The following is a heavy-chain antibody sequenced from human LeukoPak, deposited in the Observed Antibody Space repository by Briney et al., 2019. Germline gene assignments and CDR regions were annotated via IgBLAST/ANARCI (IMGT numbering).Heavy chain of an antibody. Sequence: PSETLSLTCTVSGGSISSYYWSWIRQPPGKGLEWIGYIYYSGSTHYNPSLKSRVTISVDTPKDHFSLKLSSVTAADTAVYYCARHYGATGGVFDYWGQGALVTVSS. CDR1: GGSISSYY. CDR2: IYYSGST. V-gene: IGHV4-59*08. D-gene: IGHD7-27*01. J-gene: IGHJ4*02. CDR3: ARHYGATGGVFDY.